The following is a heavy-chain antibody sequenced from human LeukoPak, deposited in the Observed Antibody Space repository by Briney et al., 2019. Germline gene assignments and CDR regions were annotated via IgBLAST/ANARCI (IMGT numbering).Heavy chain of an antibody. J-gene: IGHJ4*02. CDR3: ARQPLVGPTTFDY. CDR1: GFTFSSYN. Sequence: GGSLRLSCAASGFTFSSYNMNWVRQAPGKGLEWVSSISSSSTYIYYADSVKGRFTISRDDAKNSLFLQMISLRAEDTAAYYCARQPLVGPTTFDYWGQGTLVSVSS. V-gene: IGHV3-21*01. D-gene: IGHD1-26*01. CDR2: ISSSSTYI.